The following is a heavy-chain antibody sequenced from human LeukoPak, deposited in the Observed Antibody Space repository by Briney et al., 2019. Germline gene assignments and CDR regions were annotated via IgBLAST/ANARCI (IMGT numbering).Heavy chain of an antibody. CDR2: TNLRGST. D-gene: IGHD1-26*01. V-gene: IGHV4-34*01. CDR3: ARQAGGY. Sequence: SETLSLTCAVYGGSFNDYYWNWIRQPPGKGLEWIGETNLRGSTNYNPSLKSRVTISVDTSKNQFSLKLSSVTAADMAVYYCARQAGGYWGQGTLVTVSS. CDR1: GGSFNDYY. J-gene: IGHJ4*02.